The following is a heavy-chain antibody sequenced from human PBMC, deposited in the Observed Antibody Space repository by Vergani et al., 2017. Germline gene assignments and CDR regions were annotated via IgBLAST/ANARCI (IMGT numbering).Heavy chain of an antibody. J-gene: IGHJ4*02. CDR1: GDSISTSSYA. CDR3: ARHISVVRPSSMTAFDY. Sequence: QMQLQESGPGLVKPSETLSLRCTVSGDSISTSSYAWGWIRQPPGKTLEWIGTVFYGGRTSYNPSLKSRVPLSLDTTKKQISMHLTSVTAADTSVYYCARHISVVRPSSMTAFDYWGQGTLVTVSS. CDR2: VFYGGRT. V-gene: IGHV4-39*01. D-gene: IGHD2-21*01.